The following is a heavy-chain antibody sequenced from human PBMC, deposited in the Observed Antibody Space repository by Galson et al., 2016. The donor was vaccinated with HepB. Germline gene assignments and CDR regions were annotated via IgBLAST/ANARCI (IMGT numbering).Heavy chain of an antibody. CDR3: ARDRYSGSYYVGAFDI. J-gene: IGHJ3*02. Sequence: SVKGSCKASGYTFTGYYMHWVRQAPGQGLEWMGWINPDSGVTSYAQKFQGRVTMTRDTSISTVYMELSRLKSDDTAIYYCARDRYSGSYYVGAFDIWGQGTMVTVS. CDR2: INPDSGVT. CDR1: GYTFTGYY. V-gene: IGHV1-2*02. D-gene: IGHD1-26*01.